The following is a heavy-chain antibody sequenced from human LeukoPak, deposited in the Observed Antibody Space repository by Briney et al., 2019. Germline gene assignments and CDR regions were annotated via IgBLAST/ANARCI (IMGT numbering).Heavy chain of an antibody. Sequence: SETLSLTCAVSGGSISSSNWWSWVRQPPGKGLEWIGEIYHSGSTNYNPSLKSRVTISVDKSKNQFSLKLSSVTAADTAVYYCASFAVVVAATPQFNDYWGQGTLVTVSS. CDR2: IYHSGST. J-gene: IGHJ4*02. D-gene: IGHD2-15*01. CDR1: GGSISSSNW. CDR3: ASFAVVVAATPQFNDY. V-gene: IGHV4-4*02.